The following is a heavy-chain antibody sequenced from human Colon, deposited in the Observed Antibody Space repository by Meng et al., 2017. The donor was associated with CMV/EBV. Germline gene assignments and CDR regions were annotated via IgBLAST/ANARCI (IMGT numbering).Heavy chain of an antibody. CDR1: GGFISGSYYY. D-gene: IGHD2-2*01. CDR3: ARQELVLVPSAMGWFDP. CDR2: IYYSGSA. V-gene: IGHV4-39*01. J-gene: IGHJ5*02. Sequence: SETLSLTCTVSGGFISGSYYYWAWIRQPPGKGLEWIGNIYYSGSAYYNPSLESRVTISVDTSKNQFSLKLSSVTAADTAVYYCARQELVLVPSAMGWFDPWGQGTLVTVSS.